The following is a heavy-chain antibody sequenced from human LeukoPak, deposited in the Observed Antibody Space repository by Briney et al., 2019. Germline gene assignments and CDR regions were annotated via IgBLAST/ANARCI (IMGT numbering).Heavy chain of an antibody. D-gene: IGHD6-13*01. CDR1: GGSISSYY. CDR3: ARLAAAGPYYFDY. Sequence: PETLSLTCTVSGGSISSYYWSWIRQPPGKGLEWIGYIYYSGSTNYNPSLKSRVTISVDASKNQFSLKLSSVTAADTAVYYCARLAAAGPYYFDYWGQGTLVTVSS. CDR2: IYYSGST. V-gene: IGHV4-59*08. J-gene: IGHJ4*02.